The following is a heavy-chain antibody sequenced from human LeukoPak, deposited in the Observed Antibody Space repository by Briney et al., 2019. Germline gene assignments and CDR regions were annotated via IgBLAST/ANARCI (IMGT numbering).Heavy chain of an antibody. V-gene: IGHV4-39*01. CDR3: ARGPIGDIVVVVAATQYYFDY. D-gene: IGHD2-15*01. J-gene: IGHJ4*02. Sequence: SETLSLTCTVSGGSISSSSYYWGWIRQPPGKGLEWIGSIYYSGSTYYNPSLKSRVTISVDTSKNQFSLKLSSVTAADTAVYYCARGPIGDIVVVVAATQYYFDYWGQGTLVTVSS. CDR2: IYYSGST. CDR1: GGSISSSSYY.